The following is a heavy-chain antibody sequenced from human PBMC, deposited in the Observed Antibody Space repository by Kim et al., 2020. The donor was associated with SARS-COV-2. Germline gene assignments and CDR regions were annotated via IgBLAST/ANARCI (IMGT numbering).Heavy chain of an antibody. Sequence: SETLSLTCTVSGGSINSYYWTWIRQPPGKGLEWIGYIYYSGSTNYNPSLKSRVTMSVDTAKNQFSLNLTSVTAADTAVYYCARFVSGSYVVFQHWGQGT. CDR1: GGSINSYY. V-gene: IGHV4-59*13. CDR3: ARFVSGSYVVFQH. CDR2: IYYSGST. D-gene: IGHD3-16*01. J-gene: IGHJ1*01.